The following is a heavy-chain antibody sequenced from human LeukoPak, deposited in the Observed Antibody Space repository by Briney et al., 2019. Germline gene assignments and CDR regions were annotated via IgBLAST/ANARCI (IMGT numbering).Heavy chain of an antibody. J-gene: IGHJ4*02. CDR1: GFTFTTYW. V-gene: IGHV3-7*01. Sequence: GGSLRLSCAASGFTFTTYWMTWVRQAPGKGLEWVASINQDGTEKYYVDSVKGRFPISRNNAKNSLYLQMNSLRVEDTAVFYCAKVAKYYYGSETYYFFEHWGQGTPVTASS. CDR3: AKVAKYYYGSETYYFFEH. D-gene: IGHD3-10*01. CDR2: INQDGTEK.